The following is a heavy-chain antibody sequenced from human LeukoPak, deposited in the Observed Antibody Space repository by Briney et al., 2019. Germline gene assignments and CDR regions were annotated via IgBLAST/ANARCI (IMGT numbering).Heavy chain of an antibody. CDR3: ARFYANYIDAFDI. J-gene: IGHJ3*02. CDR1: GDSVSSNSAA. D-gene: IGHD2/OR15-2a*01. CDR2: AYYRSKWYN. Sequence: SQTLSLTCAISGDSVSSNSAAWNWLRQSPSRGLEWLGRAYYRSKWYNDYAVSVKSRITITPDTSRNQFSLQLNSVTPEDTAVYHCARFYANYIDAFDIWGQGTMVTVSS. V-gene: IGHV6-1*01.